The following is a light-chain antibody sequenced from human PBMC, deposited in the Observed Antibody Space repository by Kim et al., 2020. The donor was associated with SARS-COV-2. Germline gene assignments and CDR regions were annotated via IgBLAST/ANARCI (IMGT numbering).Light chain of an antibody. J-gene: IGLJ1*01. CDR2: GQN. CDR1: SLRKYY. Sequence: SSELTQDPGVSVALGQTVTITCQGDSLRKYYASWYQQKPGQAPVLVFYGQNNRPSGIPDRFSGSTSGDAASLTITGAQAEDEADYYCNSRDSSGNHFVFGPGTKVTV. CDR3: NSRDSSGNHFV. V-gene: IGLV3-19*01.